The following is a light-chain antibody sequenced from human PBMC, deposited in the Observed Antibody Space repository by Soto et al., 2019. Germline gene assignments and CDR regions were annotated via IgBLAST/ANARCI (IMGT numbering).Light chain of an antibody. CDR3: QQVKSYPLN. V-gene: IGKV1-9*01. Sequence: DIQLTQSPSFLSASVGDRVTITCRASQGISSFLAWYQQKPGKAPKLLIYAASTLQSGVPSRFTGSGSGTEFTLTIISLQPEDFATYYCQQVKSYPLNFGGGTKVEI. J-gene: IGKJ4*01. CDR1: QGISSF. CDR2: AAS.